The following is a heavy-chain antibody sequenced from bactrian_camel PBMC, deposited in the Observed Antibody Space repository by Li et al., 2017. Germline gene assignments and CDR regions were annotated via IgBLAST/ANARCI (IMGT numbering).Heavy chain of an antibody. V-gene: IGHV3S60*01. CDR2: IMEDGTT. J-gene: IGHJ4*01. CDR3: ATDYMFRGRGNY. Sequence: VQLVESGGGSVKTGGSLRLSCTASDFTCDGSNMGWYRQTPGNECELVSSIMEDGTTFYADSVKGRFTISQDNAKSTLYLQMHSLKTEDTAVYYCATDYMFRGRGNYWGQGTQVTVS. CDR1: DFTCDGSN.